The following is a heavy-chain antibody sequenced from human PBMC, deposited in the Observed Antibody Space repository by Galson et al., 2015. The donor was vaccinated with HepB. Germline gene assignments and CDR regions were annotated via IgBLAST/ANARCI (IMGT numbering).Heavy chain of an antibody. CDR1: GFPFSSYT. CDR3: VKILSVRYDYFDF. J-gene: IGHJ4*02. Sequence: SLRLSCAASGFPFSSYTMNWVRQAPGRGLEYVSGITFNGGSTYYGDSVKDRFTISRDNSKNTLYLQMNGLGADDTAVYYCVKILSVRYDYFDFWGQGTLVTVS. D-gene: IGHD6-19*01. V-gene: IGHV3-64D*06. CDR2: ITFNGGST.